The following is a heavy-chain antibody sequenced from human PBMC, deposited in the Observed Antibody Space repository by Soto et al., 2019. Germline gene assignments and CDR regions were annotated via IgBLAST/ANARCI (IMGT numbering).Heavy chain of an antibody. Sequence: PGESLKISCKGSGYSFTSYWFSWERQMPGKGLEWMGRIDPSDSYTNYSPSFQGPVTISADKSISTAYLQWSSLKASDTAMYYCARHENVLLLTRIEYYYYGMDVWGQGTTVTVSS. V-gene: IGHV5-10-1*01. CDR3: ARHENVLLLTRIEYYYYGMDV. D-gene: IGHD3-10*01. J-gene: IGHJ6*02. CDR2: IDPSDSYT. CDR1: GYSFTSYW.